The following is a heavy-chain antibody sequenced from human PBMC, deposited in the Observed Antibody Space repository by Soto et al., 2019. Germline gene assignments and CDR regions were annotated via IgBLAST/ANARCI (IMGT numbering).Heavy chain of an antibody. D-gene: IGHD1-1*01. CDR2: IGSDGVNI. J-gene: IGHJ3*02. CDR3: ARGDPYTDTLRNDAFDI. V-gene: IGHV3-64*01. CDR1: GFTFSRNA. Sequence: EVQLVESGGGLVQPGGSLRLSCAAYGFTFSRNAMHWVRQAPGKGLEYVSGIGSDGVNIDYANSVKDRFTVSRDNSKNTLYLQMGSLRTEDMAVYYCARGDPYTDTLRNDAFDIWGQGTLVTVSS.